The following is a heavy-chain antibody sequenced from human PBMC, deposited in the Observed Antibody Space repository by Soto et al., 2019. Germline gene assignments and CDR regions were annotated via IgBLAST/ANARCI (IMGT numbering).Heavy chain of an antibody. CDR2: IWYDGSNK. D-gene: IGHD4-17*01. V-gene: IGHV3-33*01. CDR1: SFTFISYR. Sequence: PGGSLKLSCATPSFTFISYRMHWVRQATGKGLEWVAVIWYDGSNKYYAETVKGQYTNSRDNSKKTLYLKMNSRRDEDTAVYYFARPIPATVVTPYYYGMDVWGQGTTVTVSS. J-gene: IGHJ6*02. CDR3: ARPIPATVVTPYYYGMDV.